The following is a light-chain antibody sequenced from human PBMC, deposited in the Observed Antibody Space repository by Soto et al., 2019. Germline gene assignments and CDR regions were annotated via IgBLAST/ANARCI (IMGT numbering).Light chain of an antibody. Sequence: DIQLTQSPSTRSASAGDRGSITCRANESVSNWLAWYQQKPGKAPKLLISDASILESGVPSRFSGSGSGTEFTLTISSLQPDDFATYYCQQCNSYPWTFGQGTKVDI. CDR3: QQCNSYPWT. CDR2: DAS. J-gene: IGKJ1*01. CDR1: ESVSNW. V-gene: IGKV1-5*01.